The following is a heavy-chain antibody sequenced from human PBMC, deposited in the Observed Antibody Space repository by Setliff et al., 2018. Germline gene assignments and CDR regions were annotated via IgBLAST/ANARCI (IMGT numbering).Heavy chain of an antibody. D-gene: IGHD3-16*01. V-gene: IGHV4-61*09. CDR2: IYTSWST. CDR3: ARVGRALYYYYMDV. CDR1: GDSISSRRNY. Sequence: SETLSLTCTVSGDSISSRRNYWGWFRQPAGKELEWIGQIYTSWSTNYNPSLKSRVTISVDTSKNQFSLKLSSVTAADTAVYYCARVGRALYYYYMDVWGKGTTVTVSS. J-gene: IGHJ6*03.